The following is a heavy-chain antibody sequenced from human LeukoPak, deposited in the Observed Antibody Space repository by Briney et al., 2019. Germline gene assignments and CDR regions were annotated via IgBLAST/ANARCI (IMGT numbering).Heavy chain of an antibody. D-gene: IGHD3-22*01. CDR1: GYTFTGYY. V-gene: IGHV1-2*02. Sequence: ASVKVSCKASGYTFTGYYMHRVRQAPGQGLEWMGWINPNSGGTNYAQKFQGRVTMTRDTSISTAYMELSRLRSDDTAVYYCARVLNYYDSSGYDYWGQGTLVTVSS. J-gene: IGHJ4*02. CDR2: INPNSGGT. CDR3: ARVLNYYDSSGYDY.